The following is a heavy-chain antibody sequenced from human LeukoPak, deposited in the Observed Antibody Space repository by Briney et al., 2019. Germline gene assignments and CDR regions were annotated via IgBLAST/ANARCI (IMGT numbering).Heavy chain of an antibody. CDR1: GFTFSSYW. Sequence: GGSLRLSCAASGFTFSSYWMSWVRQAPGKGLEWVANIKQDGSEKYYVDSVKGRFTISRDNAKNSLYLQMNSLRAEDTAVYYCARGDFDIVVVPAAMGLGYYYYGMDVWGQGTTVTVSS. J-gene: IGHJ6*02. V-gene: IGHV3-7*03. D-gene: IGHD2-2*01. CDR3: ARGDFDIVVVPAAMGLGYYYYGMDV. CDR2: IKQDGSEK.